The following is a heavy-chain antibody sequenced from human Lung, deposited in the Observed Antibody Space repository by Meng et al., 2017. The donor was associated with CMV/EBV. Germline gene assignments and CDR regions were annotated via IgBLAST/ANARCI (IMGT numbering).Heavy chain of an antibody. Sequence: GGSLRLSCAASGFTFSSYAMHWVRQAPGKGLEYVSAISSNGGSTYYADSVKGRFTISRDNSKNTLYLQMGSLRAEDMAVYYCARDHDYDFWSGYVAYWGQGNXVHVAS. J-gene: IGHJ4*02. CDR1: GFTFSSYA. CDR3: ARDHDYDFWSGYVAY. D-gene: IGHD3-3*01. V-gene: IGHV3-64*02. CDR2: ISSNGGST.